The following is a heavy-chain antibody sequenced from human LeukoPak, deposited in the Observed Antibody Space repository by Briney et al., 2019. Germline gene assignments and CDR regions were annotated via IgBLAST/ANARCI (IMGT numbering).Heavy chain of an antibody. CDR1: GYTFSSYE. CDR3: ARDRAYGDGGY. J-gene: IGHJ4*02. Sequence: GGSLRLSCAASGYTFSSYEMNRVRQAPGKGLEWVSYISSSGSTIYYADSVKGRFTISRDNAKNSLYLQMNSLRAEDTAVYYCARDRAYGDGGYWGQGTLVTVSS. CDR2: ISSSGSTI. V-gene: IGHV3-48*03. D-gene: IGHD4-17*01.